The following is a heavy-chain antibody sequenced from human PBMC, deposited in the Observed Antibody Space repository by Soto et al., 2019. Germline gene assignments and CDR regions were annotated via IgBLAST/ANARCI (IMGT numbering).Heavy chain of an antibody. J-gene: IGHJ5*02. V-gene: IGHV1-58*01. Sequence: GASVKVSCKASGFTFTSSAVQWVRQARGQRLEWIGWIVVGSGNTNYAQKFQERVTITRDMSTSTAYMELGSLRSEDTAVYYCAADRANYGSGSYYPTWGQGTLVTVSS. CDR2: IVVGSGNT. CDR1: GFTFTSSA. CDR3: AADRANYGSGSYYPT. D-gene: IGHD3-10*01.